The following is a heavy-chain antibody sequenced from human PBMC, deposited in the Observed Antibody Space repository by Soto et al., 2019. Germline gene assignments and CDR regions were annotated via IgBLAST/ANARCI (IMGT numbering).Heavy chain of an antibody. CDR1: GGSIISYY. D-gene: IGHD4-17*01. Sequence: SETLSLTCTVSGGSIISYYWSWIRQPPGKGLEWIGYIYYSGSTNYNPSLKSRVTISVDTSKNQFSLKLSSVTAADTAVYYCARRKVTTSLFFDYWGQGTLVTVSS. V-gene: IGHV4-59*01. J-gene: IGHJ4*02. CDR3: ARRKVTTSLFFDY. CDR2: IYYSGST.